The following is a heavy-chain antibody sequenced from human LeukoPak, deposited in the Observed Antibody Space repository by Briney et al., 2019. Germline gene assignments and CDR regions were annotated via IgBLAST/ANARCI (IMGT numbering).Heavy chain of an antibody. Sequence: GASLKVSCKASGYTFTSYGISWVRQAPGQGLKGMGWISAYNRNTNYAQKLQGRVTMTTDTSTSTAYMELRSLRSDDTAVYFCARDSLLWRAGRVDPWGQGTLVTVSS. CDR2: ISAYNRNT. V-gene: IGHV1-18*01. CDR3: ARDSLLWRAGRVDP. D-gene: IGHD3-10*01. J-gene: IGHJ5*02. CDR1: GYTFTSYG.